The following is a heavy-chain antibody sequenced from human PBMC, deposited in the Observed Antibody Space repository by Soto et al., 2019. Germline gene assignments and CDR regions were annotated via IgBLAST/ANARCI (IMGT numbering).Heavy chain of an antibody. CDR1: GDSISTVYYC. CDR3: TRGPSGDKVDY. V-gene: IGHV4-30-4*01. D-gene: IGHD7-27*01. CDR2: IYDGGST. J-gene: IGHJ4*02. Sequence: QVQLQESGPGLVKPSETLSLTCTVSGDSISTVYYCWSWIRQSPDKGLEWIGHIYDGGSTSSNPSLKXRXAXSXXTSKNQFSLKLNSVIAADTAVYYCTRGPSGDKVDYWGQGTLVTVSS.